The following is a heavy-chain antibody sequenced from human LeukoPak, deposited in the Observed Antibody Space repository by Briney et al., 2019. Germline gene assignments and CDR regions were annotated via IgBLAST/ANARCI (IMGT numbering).Heavy chain of an antibody. Sequence: SVKVSCKASGGTFSSYVISGVRQAPGQGLEWMGRIIPIFGIANYAQKFQGRVTITADKSTSTAYMELSSLRSEDTAVYYCARIAEPYYYDSGYAFDIWGQGTMVTVSS. V-gene: IGHV1-69*04. CDR1: GGTFSSYV. J-gene: IGHJ3*02. CDR3: ARIAEPYYYDSGYAFDI. D-gene: IGHD3-22*01. CDR2: IIPIFGIA.